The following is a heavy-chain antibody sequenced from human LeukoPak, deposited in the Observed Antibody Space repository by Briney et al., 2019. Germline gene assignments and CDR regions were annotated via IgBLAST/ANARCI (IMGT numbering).Heavy chain of an antibody. Sequence: PSQTLSLTCAVSGGSISSGGYSWSWIRQPPGKGLEWIGYIYHSGSTYYNPSLKSRVTISVDTSKNQFSLKLSSVTAADTAVYYCARRDPAAGYDYWGQGTLVTVSS. CDR1: GGSISSGGYS. CDR2: IYHSGST. J-gene: IGHJ4*02. CDR3: ARRDPAAGYDY. V-gene: IGHV4-30-2*01. D-gene: IGHD6-13*01.